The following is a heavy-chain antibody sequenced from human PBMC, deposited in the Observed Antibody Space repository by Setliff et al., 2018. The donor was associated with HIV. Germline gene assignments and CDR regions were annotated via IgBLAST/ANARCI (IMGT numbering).Heavy chain of an antibody. CDR1: GYTFTSYG. V-gene: IGHV1-18*01. J-gene: IGHJ4*02. Sequence: EASVKVSCKASGYTFTSYGISWVRQAPGQGLEWMGWISAYNGNTNYAQKLQGRVTMTTDTYTSTAYMELRSLRSDDTAVYYCARDSNMVAVAGSWRSGGGHWGQGTLVTVSS. CDR2: ISAYNGNT. D-gene: IGHD6-19*01. CDR3: ARDSNMVAVAGSWRSGGGH.